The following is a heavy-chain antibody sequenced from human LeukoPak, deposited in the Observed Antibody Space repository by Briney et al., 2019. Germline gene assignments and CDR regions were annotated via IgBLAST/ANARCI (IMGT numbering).Heavy chain of an antibody. Sequence: PGGSLRLSCAASGFTFSSYAMSWVRQAPGKGLEWVSAISGSGGSTYYADSVKGRSTISRDNSKNTLYLQMNSLRAEDTAVYYCAKDLGLMVRGEFDYWGQGTLVTVSS. CDR3: AKDLGLMVRGEFDY. CDR1: GFTFSSYA. D-gene: IGHD3-10*01. J-gene: IGHJ4*02. CDR2: ISGSGGST. V-gene: IGHV3-23*01.